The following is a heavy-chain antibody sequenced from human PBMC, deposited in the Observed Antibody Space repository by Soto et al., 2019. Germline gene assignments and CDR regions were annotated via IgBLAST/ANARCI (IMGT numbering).Heavy chain of an antibody. CDR2: IYWNDDK. D-gene: IGHD3-10*01. V-gene: IGHV2-5*01. Sequence: SGPTLVNPTQTLTLTCTFSGFSLSTSGVGVGWIRQPPGKALEWLALIYWNDDKRYSPSLKSRLTITKDTSKNQVVLTMTNMDPVDTATYYCAHSNLLWCGELFLGPFDYWGQRTLVTVSA. CDR3: AHSNLLWCGELFLGPFDY. CDR1: GFSLSTSGVG. J-gene: IGHJ4*02.